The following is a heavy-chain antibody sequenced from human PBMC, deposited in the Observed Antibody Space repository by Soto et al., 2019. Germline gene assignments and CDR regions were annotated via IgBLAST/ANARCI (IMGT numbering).Heavy chain of an antibody. CDR1: GYTFTIYA. CDR3: ARVGAIDYYGSGSYPIYFDY. Sequence: ASVTVSCKASGYTFTIYAMHWVRQAPGQRLEWMGWINAGNGNTKYSQKFQGRVTITRDTSASTAYMELSSLRSEDTAVYYCARVGAIDYYGSGSYPIYFDYWGQGTLVTVSS. CDR2: INAGNGNT. D-gene: IGHD3-10*01. V-gene: IGHV1-3*01. J-gene: IGHJ4*02.